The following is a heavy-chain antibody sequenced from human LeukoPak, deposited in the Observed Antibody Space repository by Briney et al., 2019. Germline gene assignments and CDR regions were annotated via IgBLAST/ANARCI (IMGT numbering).Heavy chain of an antibody. CDR2: IYSGVST. J-gene: IGHJ6*02. Sequence: PGGSLSLSCAASVFTVRINYMSGVPRAPGEGLEWGLVIYSGVSTYYTDSVKGRLTISRDKSKNTMYLQIKSLRAEDTAVYFFLSAEYYYYYGMDVWGQGTTVTVSS. CDR3: LSAEYYYYYGMDV. V-gene: IGHV3-66*01. CDR1: VFTVRINY.